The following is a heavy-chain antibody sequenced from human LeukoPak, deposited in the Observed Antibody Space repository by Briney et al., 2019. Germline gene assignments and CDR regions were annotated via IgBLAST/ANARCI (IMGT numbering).Heavy chain of an antibody. J-gene: IGHJ4*02. CDR1: GGSISSGGYY. Sequence: PSQTLSLTCTVSGGSISSGGYYWSWIRQHPGKGLEWIGYIYYSGSTYYNPSLKSRVTISVDTSKNQFSLKLSSVTAADTAVYYCALLLWFGELSPRYYFDYWGQGTLVTVSS. D-gene: IGHD3-10*01. CDR3: ALLLWFGELSPRYYFDY. CDR2: IYYSGST. V-gene: IGHV4-31*03.